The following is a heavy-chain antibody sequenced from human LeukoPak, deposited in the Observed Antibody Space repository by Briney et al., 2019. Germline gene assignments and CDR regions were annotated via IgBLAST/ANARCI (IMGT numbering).Heavy chain of an antibody. CDR3: ARVQWLPLDVFNF. Sequence: SETLSLACAVSGDSVSSSYWSWIRQPPGKGLEWIGYIHYSGSTDYNPSLKSRVTMSVDTSKSQFSLKMNSVTAADTAMYYCARVQWLPLDVFNFWGQGTMVTVSS. J-gene: IGHJ3*01. CDR1: GDSVSSSY. D-gene: IGHD6-19*01. CDR2: IHYSGST. V-gene: IGHV4-59*02.